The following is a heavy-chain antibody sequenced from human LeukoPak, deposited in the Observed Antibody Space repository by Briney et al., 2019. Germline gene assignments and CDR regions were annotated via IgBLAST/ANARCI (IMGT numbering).Heavy chain of an antibody. CDR2: IYYSGST. CDR3: ARHDGHYYDSSGYYFRSWFDP. J-gene: IGHJ5*02. Sequence: PSETLSLTCTVSGGSISSSSYYWGWIRQPPGKGLEWIGSIYYSGSTYYNPSLKSRVTISVDTSKNQFSLKLSSVTAADTAVYYCARHDGHYYDSSGYYFRSWFDPWGQGTLVTVSS. V-gene: IGHV4-39*01. CDR1: GGSISSSSYY. D-gene: IGHD3-22*01.